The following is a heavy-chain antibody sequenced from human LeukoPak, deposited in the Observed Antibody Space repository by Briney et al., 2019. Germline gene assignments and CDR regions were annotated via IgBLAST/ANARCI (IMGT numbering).Heavy chain of an antibody. CDR3: AKDLMRDRWFGES. J-gene: IGHJ1*01. D-gene: IGHD3-10*01. V-gene: IGHV3-30*02. CDR1: GFTFSSYG. Sequence: GGSLRLSCAASGFTFSSYGMHWVRQAPGKGLEWVAFIRYDGSNKYYADSVKGRFTISRDNSKNTLYLQMNSLRAEDTAVYYCAKDLMRDRWFGESWGQGTLVTVSS. CDR2: IRYDGSNK.